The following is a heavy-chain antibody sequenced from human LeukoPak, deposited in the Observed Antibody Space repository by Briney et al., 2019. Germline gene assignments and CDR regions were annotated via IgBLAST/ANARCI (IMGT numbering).Heavy chain of an antibody. J-gene: IGHJ4*02. CDR3: ARAIWYGSGTTAFDY. V-gene: IGHV4-34*01. D-gene: IGHD3-10*01. CDR2: INHSGNT. CDR1: GWSFGNYY. Sequence: SETLSLTCAVSGWSFGNYYWSWIRQTPEKGLEWIGEINHSGNTNYNTNYNPSLTSRVTMSVDTSKNQFSLKLNSVSAADTAVYFCARAIWYGSGTTAFDYWGQGTLVTVSP.